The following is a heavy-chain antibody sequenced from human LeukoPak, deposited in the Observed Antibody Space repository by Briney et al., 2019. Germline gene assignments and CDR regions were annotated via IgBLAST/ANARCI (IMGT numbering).Heavy chain of an antibody. V-gene: IGHV4-39*07. CDR2: IYYSGST. J-gene: IGHJ4*02. D-gene: IGHD2-2*01. CDR1: GGSISSSSYY. Sequence: SETLSLTCTVSGGSISSSSYYWGWIRQPPGKGLEWIGSIYYSGSTYYNPSLKSRVTISVDTSKNQFSLKLSSVTAADTAVYYCATGAIGDIVVVPAAHWGQGTLVTVSS. CDR3: ATGAIGDIVVVPAAH.